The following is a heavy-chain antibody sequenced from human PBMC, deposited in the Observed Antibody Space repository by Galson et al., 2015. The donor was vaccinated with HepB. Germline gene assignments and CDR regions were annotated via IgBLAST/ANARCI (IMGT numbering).Heavy chain of an antibody. CDR3: ARRCSSTSCPRRHYYYYMDV. J-gene: IGHJ6*03. Sequence: SVKVSCKASGYTFTGYYMHWVRQAPGQGLEWMGWINPNSGGTNYAQKFQGWVTMTRDTSISTADMELSRLRSDDTAVYYCARRCSSTSCPRRHYYYYMDVWGKGTTVTVSS. CDR1: GYTFTGYY. CDR2: INPNSGGT. V-gene: IGHV1-2*04. D-gene: IGHD2-2*01.